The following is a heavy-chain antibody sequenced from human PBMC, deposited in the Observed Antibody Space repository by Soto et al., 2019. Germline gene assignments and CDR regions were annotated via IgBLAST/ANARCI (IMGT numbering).Heavy chain of an antibody. CDR3: ARTYSYGPFDY. V-gene: IGHV4-4*02. J-gene: IGHJ4*02. CDR2: IYHSGST. D-gene: IGHD5-18*01. CDR1: SGSISSSNW. Sequence: PSETLSLTCAVSSGSISSSNWWSWVRQPPGKGLEWIGEIYHSGSTNYNPSLKSRVTISVDTSKNQFSLKLSSVTAADTAVYYCARTYSYGPFDYWGQGTLVTVSS.